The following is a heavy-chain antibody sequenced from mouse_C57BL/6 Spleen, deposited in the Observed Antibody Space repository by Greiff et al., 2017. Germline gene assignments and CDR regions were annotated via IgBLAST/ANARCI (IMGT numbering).Heavy chain of an antibody. CDR3: AREEGSNYENYDMDY. Sequence: VQLQQPGAELVKPGASVKLSCKASGYTFTSYWMLWVKQRPGQGLEWIGEIDPSDSYTNYNQKFKGKATLTVDTSSSTAYMQLSSLTSKETAVYYCAREEGSNYENYDMDYWGQGTSVTVSS. D-gene: IGHD2-5*01. CDR2: IDPSDSYT. V-gene: IGHV1-50*01. CDR1: GYTFTSYW. J-gene: IGHJ4*01.